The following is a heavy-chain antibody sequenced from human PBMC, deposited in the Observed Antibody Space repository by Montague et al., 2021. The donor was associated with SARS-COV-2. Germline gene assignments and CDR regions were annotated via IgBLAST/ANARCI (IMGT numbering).Heavy chain of an antibody. CDR1: GGSISSSNW. J-gene: IGHJ6*02. Sequence: SETLSLTCAVSGGSISSSNWWSWVRQPPGKGLEWIGEINHSGSTNYNPSLKSRVTISVDTSKNQFSLTLSSVTAADTAVYYCARGRTVTTFYYYYGMDVWGQGTTVTVS. CDR2: INHSGST. D-gene: IGHD4-17*01. V-gene: IGHV4-4*02. CDR3: ARGRTVTTFYYYYGMDV.